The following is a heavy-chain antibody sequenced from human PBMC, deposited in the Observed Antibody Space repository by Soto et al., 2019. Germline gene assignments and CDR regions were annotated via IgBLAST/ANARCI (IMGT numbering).Heavy chain of an antibody. D-gene: IGHD6-19*01. V-gene: IGHV4-59*01. CDR1: GGSISSYY. J-gene: IGHJ4*02. CDR3: ARERIAVAGTFDY. CDR2: IYYSGST. Sequence: SETLSLTCTVSGGSISSYYWSWIRQPPGKGLEWIGYIYYSGSTNYNPSLKSRVTISVDTSKNQFSLKLSSVTAADTAVYYCARERIAVAGTFDYWGQGTLVTVSS.